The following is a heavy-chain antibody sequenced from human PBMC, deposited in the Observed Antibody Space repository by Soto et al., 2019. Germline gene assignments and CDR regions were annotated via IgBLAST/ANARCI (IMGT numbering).Heavy chain of an antibody. CDR1: GGTFSSYA. D-gene: IGHD5-12*01. CDR3: AREGGDGYNLNYFDY. Sequence: QVQLVQSGAEVKKPGSSVKVSCKASGGTFSSYAISWVRQAPGQGLEWMGGIIPIFGTANYAQKFQGRGTITADESTSPAYMELSSLRSEDTAVYYCAREGGDGYNLNYFDYWGQGTLVTVSS. CDR2: IIPIFGTA. J-gene: IGHJ4*02. V-gene: IGHV1-69*12.